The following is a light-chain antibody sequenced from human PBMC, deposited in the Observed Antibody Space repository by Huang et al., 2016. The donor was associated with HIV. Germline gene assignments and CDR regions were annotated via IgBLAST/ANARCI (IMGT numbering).Light chain of an antibody. CDR3: QQSYSTPRIT. CDR1: QSISSY. Sequence: IQMTQSPSSLSASVGDRVTITCRASQSISSYLHGYQQRTGKAPKLLIFAASSMQSGVPSRFSGSVSGTDFTLTISSLQPEDFATYFCQQSYSTPRITFGQGTRLDIK. CDR2: AAS. V-gene: IGKV1-39*01. J-gene: IGKJ5*01.